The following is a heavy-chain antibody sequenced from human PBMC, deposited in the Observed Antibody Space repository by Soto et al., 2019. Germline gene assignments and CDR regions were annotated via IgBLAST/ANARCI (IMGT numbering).Heavy chain of an antibody. V-gene: IGHV4-31*03. CDR1: GGSISSGGYY. CDR3: ARGIGPIPSFDY. J-gene: IGHJ4*02. D-gene: IGHD2-15*01. Sequence: LSLTCTVSGGSISSGGYYWSWIRQHPGKGLEWIGYIYYSGSTYYNPSLKSRVTISVDTSKNQFSLKLSSVTAADTAVYYCARGIGPIPSFDYWGQGTLVTVSS. CDR2: IYYSGST.